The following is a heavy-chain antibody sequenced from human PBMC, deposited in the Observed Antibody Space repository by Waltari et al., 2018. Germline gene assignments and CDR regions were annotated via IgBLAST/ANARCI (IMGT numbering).Heavy chain of an antibody. V-gene: IGHV3-23*01. CDR2: ITKTGDYT. D-gene: IGHD1-1*01. CDR3: ATYNLGFIYYRGLDV. Sequence: EVQLLESGGGLVQPGGSLRLSCEASGFRFSDFAMSWVRQAPGRGLEWVAAITKTGDYTYYADSVRGRLTVSRDNSKNTLYVQMNSLRAEDAAVYYCATYNLGFIYYRGLDVWGQGTTVTVSS. J-gene: IGHJ6*02. CDR1: GFRFSDFA.